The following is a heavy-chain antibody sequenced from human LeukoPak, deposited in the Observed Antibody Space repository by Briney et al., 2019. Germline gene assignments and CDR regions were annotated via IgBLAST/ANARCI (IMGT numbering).Heavy chain of an antibody. J-gene: IGHJ6*03. CDR1: GGSFSGYY. V-gene: IGHV4-34*01. CDR3: ARGAAGSSWLYYYMDV. CDR2: INHSGST. D-gene: IGHD6-13*01. Sequence: SETLSLTCAVYGGSFSGYYWSWIRQPPGKGLEWIGEINHSGSTNYNPSLKSRVTISVDTSKNQFSLKLSSVTAADTAVYYCARGAAGSSWLYYYMDVWGKGTTVTVSS.